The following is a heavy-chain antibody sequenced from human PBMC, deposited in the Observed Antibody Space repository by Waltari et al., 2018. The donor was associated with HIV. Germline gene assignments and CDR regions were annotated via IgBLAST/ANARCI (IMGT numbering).Heavy chain of an antibody. CDR2: INPSGCST. V-gene: IGHV1-46*03. D-gene: IGHD5-12*01. Sequence: QEQLVQSGAEVREPGASVKVSCKASGYIFPIYYMHWVRQAPGQGLEWMGIINPSGCSTSYAKKFQGRVTMTRDTSTSTAYMDLSSLRSDDTAVYFCASARDSGYDYDGLYFYYCMGLWGQGTTVTVSS. J-gene: IGHJ6*02. CDR3: ASARDSGYDYDGLYFYYCMGL. CDR1: GYIFPIYY.